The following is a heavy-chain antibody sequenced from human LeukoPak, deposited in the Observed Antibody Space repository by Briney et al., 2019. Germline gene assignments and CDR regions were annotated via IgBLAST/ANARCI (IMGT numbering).Heavy chain of an antibody. V-gene: IGHV3-23*01. CDR3: KMGDGSPPLGQ. D-gene: IGHD5-24*01. Sequence: GGSLRLSCAASGFTFSNYVLGWVRQAPGKELQWVSAISGSGGSTYYADSVKGRFTISRDNSGNTLYLQMNSLRAEDTAIYYCKMGDGSPPLGQWGQGTLVTVSS. CDR1: GFTFSNYV. CDR2: ISGSGGST. J-gene: IGHJ4*02.